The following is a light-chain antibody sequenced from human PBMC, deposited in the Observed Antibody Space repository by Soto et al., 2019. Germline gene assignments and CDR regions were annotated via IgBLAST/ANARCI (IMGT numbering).Light chain of an antibody. V-gene: IGLV2-14*01. Sequence: QCALTQPASESGSPGQSITISCTGTSSDVGGYNYVSWYQQHPGKAPKLMIYEVRNRPSGVSNRFSGSKSGNTASLTISGLQAEDEADYYCSSYTSSSTSNYVFGTGTKLTVL. J-gene: IGLJ1*01. CDR2: EVR. CDR1: SSDVGGYNY. CDR3: SSYTSSSTSNYV.